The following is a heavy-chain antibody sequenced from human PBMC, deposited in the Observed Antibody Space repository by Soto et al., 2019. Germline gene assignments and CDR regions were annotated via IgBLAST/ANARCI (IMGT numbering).Heavy chain of an antibody. CDR3: ARERVPAAILDP. V-gene: IGHV1-69*13. Sequence: ASVKVSCKASGGTFSSYAISWVRQAPGQGLEWMGGIIPIFGTANYAQKFQGRVTITADESTSTAYMELSSLRSEDTAVYYCARERVPAAILDPWGQGTLVTVSS. D-gene: IGHD2-2*01. CDR2: IIPIFGTA. J-gene: IGHJ5*02. CDR1: GGTFSSYA.